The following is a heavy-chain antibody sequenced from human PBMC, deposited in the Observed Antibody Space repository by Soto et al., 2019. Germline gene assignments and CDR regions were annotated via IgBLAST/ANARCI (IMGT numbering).Heavy chain of an antibody. J-gene: IGHJ4*02. V-gene: IGHV3-23*01. D-gene: IGHD1-7*01. Sequence: ETLSLSCAASGFTFSSYSMSWVRQAPGKGLEWVSAISGSGGSTYYADSVKGRFTISRDNSKNTLYLQMNSLRAEDTAVYYCARSYNWNYLPFDYWGQGTLVTVSS. CDR1: GFTFSSYS. CDR3: ARSYNWNYLPFDY. CDR2: ISGSGGST.